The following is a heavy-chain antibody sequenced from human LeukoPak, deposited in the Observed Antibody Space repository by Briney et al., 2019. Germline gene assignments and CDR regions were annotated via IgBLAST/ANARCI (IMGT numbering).Heavy chain of an antibody. D-gene: IGHD6-19*01. V-gene: IGHV3-9*01. J-gene: IGHJ1*01. CDR1: GFTFDNYA. CDR2: ISWNSGTI. CDR3: ARAYKDRSLAGKKEFFQH. Sequence: GRSLRLSCAASGFTFDNYAMNWVRQVPGKGLEWISLISWNSGTIGYADSEKGRFTISRDNANNFLYLQMNSLRAEDTALYYCARAYKDRSLAGKKEFFQHWGQGTLVTVSS.